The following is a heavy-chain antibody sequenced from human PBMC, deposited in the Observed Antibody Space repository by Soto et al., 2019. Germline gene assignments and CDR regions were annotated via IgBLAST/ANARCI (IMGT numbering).Heavy chain of an antibody. D-gene: IGHD3-22*01. CDR1: GSTFTCYY. Sequence: GSTFTCYYRHSVLQAPGQGLEWMGWINPNSGGTNYAQKFQGRVTMTRDTSISTAYMELSRLRSDDTAVYYCARDDSSGYSYFDYWGQGTLVSVST. V-gene: IGHV1-2*02. CDR3: ARDDSSGYSYFDY. CDR2: INPNSGGT. J-gene: IGHJ4*02.